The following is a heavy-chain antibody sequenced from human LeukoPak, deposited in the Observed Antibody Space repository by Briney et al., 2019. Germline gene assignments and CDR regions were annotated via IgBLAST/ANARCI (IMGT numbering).Heavy chain of an antibody. J-gene: IGHJ6*04. CDR1: GFTFSRHW. Sequence: GGSLRLSCAASGFTFSRHWMHWVRQAPGKGRVWVSRIKGDQSNTNYADSVKGRFTISRDNAKNTLYLQMNSLRAEDTAVYYCAREYNYDLDVWGKGTTVTVSS. CDR3: AREYNYDLDV. V-gene: IGHV3-74*01. CDR2: IKGDQSNT.